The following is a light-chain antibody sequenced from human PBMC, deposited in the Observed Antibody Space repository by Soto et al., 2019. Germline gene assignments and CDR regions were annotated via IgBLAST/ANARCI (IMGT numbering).Light chain of an antibody. CDR3: CSYAGSYTYV. V-gene: IGLV2-11*01. Sequence: QSALTQPRSVSGSPGQSVTISCTGTSSDVGVYDHVSWYQQHPGKAPRVLIFDVSERPSGVPDRFSGSKSGDTASLTISALQAEDEADYYCCSYAGSYTYVFGSGTKLTVL. J-gene: IGLJ1*01. CDR2: DVS. CDR1: SSDVGVYDH.